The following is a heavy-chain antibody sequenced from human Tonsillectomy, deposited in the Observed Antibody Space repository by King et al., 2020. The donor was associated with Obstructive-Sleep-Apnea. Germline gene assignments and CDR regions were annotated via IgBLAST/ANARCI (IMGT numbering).Heavy chain of an antibody. CDR2: IYHSGST. V-gene: IGHV4-30-2*01. D-gene: IGHD3-10*01. Sequence: QLQESGSGLVKPSQTLSLTCAVSGGSISSGGYSWSWIRQPPGKGLGWIGYIYHSGSTYYNPSLKSRVTISVDRCKNQFSLKQSSVTAADTSVYYCGSQVGRVRGAIRFWGQGTLVTVSS. J-gene: IGHJ4*02. CDR1: GGSISSGGYS. CDR3: GSQVGRVRGAIRF.